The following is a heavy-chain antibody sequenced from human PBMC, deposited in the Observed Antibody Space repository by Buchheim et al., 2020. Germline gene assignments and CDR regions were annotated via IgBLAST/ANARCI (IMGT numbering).Heavy chain of an antibody. CDR3: ARDTPTVVYYYYGMDV. D-gene: IGHD4-23*01. Sequence: QVQLVQSGAEVKKPGASVKVSCKASGYTFTSYYMHWVRQAPGQGLEWMGIINPSGGSTSYAQKFQGRVTMTRDTSTSTVYMELSSLRSEDTTVYYCARDTPTVVYYYYGMDVWGQGTT. V-gene: IGHV1-46*01. CDR1: GYTFTSYY. J-gene: IGHJ6*02. CDR2: INPSGGST.